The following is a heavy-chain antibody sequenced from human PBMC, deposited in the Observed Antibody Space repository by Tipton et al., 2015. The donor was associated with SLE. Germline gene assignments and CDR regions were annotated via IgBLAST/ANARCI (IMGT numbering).Heavy chain of an antibody. Sequence: TLSLTCTVSGGSISSHYLSWIRQPPGKGLEWIGYIYYSGSTNYDPSLKRRVTISVDTSKNQFSLKLSSVTAADTAVYYCAREGVPYNWFDPWGQGTLVTVSS. V-gene: IGHV4-59*11. CDR1: GGSISSHY. J-gene: IGHJ5*02. CDR2: IYYSGST. CDR3: AREGVPYNWFDP.